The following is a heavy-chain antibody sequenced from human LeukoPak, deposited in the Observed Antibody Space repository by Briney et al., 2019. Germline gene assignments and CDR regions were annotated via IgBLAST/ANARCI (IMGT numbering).Heavy chain of an antibody. V-gene: IGHV4-59*01. CDR1: GGSISSYY. J-gene: IGHJ3*02. D-gene: IGHD3-22*01. Sequence: PSETLSLTCTVSGGSISSYYWSWLRQPPGKGLEWIGYIYYSGSTNYNPSLKSRVTISVDTSKNQFSLKLSSVTAADTAVYYCARDGHGGYYDSRGYYDLSAFDIWGQGTMVTVSS. CDR2: IYYSGST. CDR3: ARDGHGGYYDSRGYYDLSAFDI.